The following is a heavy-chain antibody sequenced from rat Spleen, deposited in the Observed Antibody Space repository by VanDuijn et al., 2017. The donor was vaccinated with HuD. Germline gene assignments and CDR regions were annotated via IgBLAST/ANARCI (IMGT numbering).Heavy chain of an antibody. J-gene: IGHJ3*01. Sequence: EVQLVESGGGLVQPGRSLKLSCAASGFTFSDYNMAWVRQAPKKGLEWVATIIYDGTRTFYRDSVQGRFTISRDNAKSTLYLQMDSLRSEDTATYYCARHGFMYTTDARYWFAYWGQGTLVTVSS. CDR2: IIYDGTRT. CDR3: ARHGFMYTTDARYWFAY. D-gene: IGHD1-6*01. CDR1: GFTFSDYN. V-gene: IGHV5S10*01.